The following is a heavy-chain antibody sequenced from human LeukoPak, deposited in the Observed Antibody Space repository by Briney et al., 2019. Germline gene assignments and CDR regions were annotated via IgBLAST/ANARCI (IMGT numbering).Heavy chain of an antibody. CDR3: ARDARVGFLEWTSPDY. V-gene: IGHV3-48*04. CDR1: GFIFSNYN. J-gene: IGHJ4*02. Sequence: PGGSLRLSCAASGFIFSNYNMNWVRQAPGKGLEWISYISSSSTTIYYADSVKGRFTISRDNAKNSLYLQMNSLRAEDTAVYYCARDARVGFLEWTSPDYWGQGTLVTASS. CDR2: ISSSSTTI. D-gene: IGHD3-3*01.